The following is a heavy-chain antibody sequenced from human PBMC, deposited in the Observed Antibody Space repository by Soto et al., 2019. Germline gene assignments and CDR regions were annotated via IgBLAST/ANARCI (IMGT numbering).Heavy chain of an antibody. D-gene: IGHD6-13*01. V-gene: IGHV4-39*01. CDR1: GGSISSSSYY. CDR2: IYYSGST. Sequence: PSETLSLTCTVSGGSISSSSYYWGWIRQPPGKGLEWIGSIYYSGSTYYNPSLKSRVTISVDTSKNQFSLKLSSVTAADTAVYYCARHRRAESIEAAAGSEGLWWFDPWGQGTLVTVSS. J-gene: IGHJ5*02. CDR3: ARHRRAESIEAAAGSEGLWWFDP.